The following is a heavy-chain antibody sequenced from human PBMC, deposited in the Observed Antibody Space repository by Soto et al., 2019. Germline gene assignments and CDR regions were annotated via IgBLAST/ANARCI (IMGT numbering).Heavy chain of an antibody. D-gene: IGHD2-15*01. CDR1: GFTFSYYP. CDR3: ARETPSFDS. J-gene: IGHJ4*02. V-gene: IGHV3-48*02. CDR2: IRTISSAI. Sequence: GGSLRLSCAASGFTFSYYPMNWVRQAPGKGLEWVSSIRTISSAIYFADSVRGRFTISRDNARNSLYLQMTSLRDEDTAVYYCARETPSFDSWGQGTLVTVSS.